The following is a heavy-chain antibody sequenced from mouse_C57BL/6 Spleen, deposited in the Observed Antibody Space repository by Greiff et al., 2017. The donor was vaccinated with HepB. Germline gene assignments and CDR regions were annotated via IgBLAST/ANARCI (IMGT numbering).Heavy chain of an antibody. Sequence: ESGPGLVKPSQSLSLTCSVTGYSITSGYYWNWIRQFPGNKLEWMGYISYDGSNNYNPSLKNRISITRDTSKNQVFLKLNSVTTEDTATYYCARGDYAMDYWGQGTSVTVSS. CDR2: ISYDGSN. CDR3: ARGDYAMDY. J-gene: IGHJ4*01. V-gene: IGHV3-6*01. CDR1: GYSITSGYY.